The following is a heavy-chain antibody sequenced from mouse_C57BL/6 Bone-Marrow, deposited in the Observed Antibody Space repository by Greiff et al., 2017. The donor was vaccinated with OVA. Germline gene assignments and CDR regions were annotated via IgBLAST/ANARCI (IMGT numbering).Heavy chain of an antibody. D-gene: IGHD1-1*01. Sequence: QVQLKQPGAELVMPGASVKLSCKASGYTFTSYWMHWVKQRPGQGLEWIGEIDPSDSYTNYNQKFKGKSTLTVDKSSSTAYMQLSSLTSEDSAVYYCARWGSYYYGSAWFAYWGQGTLVTVSA. J-gene: IGHJ3*01. CDR2: IDPSDSYT. CDR1: GYTFTSYW. CDR3: ARWGSYYYGSAWFAY. V-gene: IGHV1-69*01.